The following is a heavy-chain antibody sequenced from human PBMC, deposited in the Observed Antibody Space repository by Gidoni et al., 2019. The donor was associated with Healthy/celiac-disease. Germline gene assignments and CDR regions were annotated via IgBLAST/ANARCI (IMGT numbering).Heavy chain of an antibody. D-gene: IGHD5-18*01. CDR3: AKTPSGYSYGAHFDY. Sequence: QVQLVESGGGVVQPGRSLRLSCAASGFTFSRYGMHWVRQAPGKGLEWVAVISYDGSNKYYADSVKGRFTISRDNSKNTLYLQMNSLRAEDTAVYYCAKTPSGYSYGAHFDYWGQGTLVTVSS. CDR1: GFTFSRYG. V-gene: IGHV3-30*18. J-gene: IGHJ4*02. CDR2: ISYDGSNK.